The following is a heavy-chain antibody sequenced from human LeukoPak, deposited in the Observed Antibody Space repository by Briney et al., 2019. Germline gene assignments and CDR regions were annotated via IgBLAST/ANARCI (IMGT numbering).Heavy chain of an antibody. CDR1: GFTFSSYG. Sequence: GGSLRLSCAASGFTFSSYGMHWVRQAPGKGLEWVAVIWYDGSNKYYADSVKGRFTISRDNSKNTLYLQMNSLRAEDTAVYYCARDSAYGSGSYYTLNLYYYYYGMDVWGQGTTVTVSS. V-gene: IGHV3-33*08. D-gene: IGHD3-10*01. CDR3: ARDSAYGSGSYYTLNLYYYYYGMDV. CDR2: IWYDGSNK. J-gene: IGHJ6*02.